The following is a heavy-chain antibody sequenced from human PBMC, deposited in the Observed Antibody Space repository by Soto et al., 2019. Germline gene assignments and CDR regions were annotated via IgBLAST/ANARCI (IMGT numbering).Heavy chain of an antibody. J-gene: IGHJ6*02. D-gene: IGHD6-19*01. Sequence: LRLSCAASGFTFSTYGMHWVRQAPGKGLEWVAATSYDGSNKYYGDSVKGRFTISRDNSKNTLYLQMNSLRAEDTAVYYCAKVGSGWINYGMDVWGQGTTVTVS. CDR3: AKVGSGWINYGMDV. CDR1: GFTFSTYG. V-gene: IGHV3-30*18. CDR2: TSYDGSNK.